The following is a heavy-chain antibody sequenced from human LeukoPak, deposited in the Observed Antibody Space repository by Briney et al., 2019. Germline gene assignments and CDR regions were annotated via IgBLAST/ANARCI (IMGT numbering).Heavy chain of an antibody. V-gene: IGHV3-7*01. D-gene: IGHD4-23*01. CDR3: ARAGNLDN. J-gene: IGHJ4*02. Sequence: PGGSLRLSCAASGFTFSSYWMSWVRQAPGKGLEWVAQIKPDGSDKYYVDSVKGRFTISRDNAKNSLNLQMNILRAEDTAVYYCARAGNLDNWGQGTLVTVSS. CDR2: IKPDGSDK. CDR1: GFTFSSYW.